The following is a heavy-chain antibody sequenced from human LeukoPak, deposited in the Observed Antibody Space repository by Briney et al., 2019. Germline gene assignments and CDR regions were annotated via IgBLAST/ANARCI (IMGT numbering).Heavy chain of an antibody. CDR2: IYHGGST. J-gene: IGHJ4*02. CDR1: GGSISSGGYY. Sequence: SQTLSLTCTVSGGSISSGGYYWSWIRQPPGKGLEWIGYIYHGGSTYYNPSLKSRVTISVDTSKNQFSLKLSSVTAADTAVYYCARDQRQYYYDSSGYYFDYWGQGTLVTVSS. D-gene: IGHD3-22*01. V-gene: IGHV4-30-2*01. CDR3: ARDQRQYYYDSSGYYFDY.